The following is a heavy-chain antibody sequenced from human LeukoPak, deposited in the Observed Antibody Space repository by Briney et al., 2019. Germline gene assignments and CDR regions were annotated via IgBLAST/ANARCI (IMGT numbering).Heavy chain of an antibody. CDR1: GGTFSSYA. V-gene: IGHV1-69*13. D-gene: IGHD5-18*01. CDR3: ARVVGTAMLLFDY. J-gene: IGHJ4*02. CDR2: IIPIFGTA. Sequence: ASVKVSCTASGGTFSSYAISWVRQAPGQGLEWMGGIIPIFGTANYAQKFQGRVTITADESTSTAYMELSSLRSEDTAVYYCARVVGTAMLLFDYWGQGTLVTVSS.